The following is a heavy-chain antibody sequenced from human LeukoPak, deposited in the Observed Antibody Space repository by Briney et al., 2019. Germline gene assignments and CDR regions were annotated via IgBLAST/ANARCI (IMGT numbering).Heavy chain of an antibody. D-gene: IGHD3-10*01. V-gene: IGHV4-34*01. Sequence: SETLSLTCAVYGGSFSGYYWSWIRQPPGKGLEWIGEINHSGSTNYNPSLKSRVTISVDTSKNQFSLKLSSVTAADTAVYYWARVKYRVLRWFGELSGPTDYWGQGTLVTVSS. CDR2: INHSGST. J-gene: IGHJ4*02. CDR1: GGSFSGYY. CDR3: ARVKYRVLRWFGELSGPTDY.